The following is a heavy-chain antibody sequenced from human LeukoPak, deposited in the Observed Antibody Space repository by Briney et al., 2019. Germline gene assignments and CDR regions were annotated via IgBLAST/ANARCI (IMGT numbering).Heavy chain of an antibody. Sequence: ASVKVSCKASGYTFTGYYMHWVGQAPGQGLEWMGWINPNSGGTNYAQKFQGRVTMTRDTSISTAYMELSRLRSDDTAVYYCARDLAVAGAFDYWGQGTLVTVSS. CDR2: INPNSGGT. J-gene: IGHJ4*02. V-gene: IGHV1-2*02. CDR1: GYTFTGYY. D-gene: IGHD6-19*01. CDR3: ARDLAVAGAFDY.